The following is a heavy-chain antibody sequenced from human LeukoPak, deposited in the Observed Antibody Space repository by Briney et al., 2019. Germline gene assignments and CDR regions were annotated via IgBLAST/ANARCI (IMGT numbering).Heavy chain of an antibody. Sequence: ASVKVSCKASGYTFTGKYLHWVRQAPGQGLEWMGWINPKSGDSNYAQKFQGRVTLTRDTSISTAYMELSSLRSDDAAVYYCARDRDPTVFDYWGQGTLVTVSS. CDR3: ARDRDPTVFDY. V-gene: IGHV1-2*02. J-gene: IGHJ4*02. D-gene: IGHD2-21*02. CDR1: GYTFTGKY. CDR2: INPKSGDS.